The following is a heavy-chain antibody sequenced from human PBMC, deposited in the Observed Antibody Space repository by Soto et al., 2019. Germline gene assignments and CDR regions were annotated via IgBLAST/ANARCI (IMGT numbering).Heavy chain of an antibody. CDR3: ARYSAAGLYYCCAMDV. D-gene: IGHD3-10*01. CDR1: GDSVSSSNW. V-gene: IGHV4-4*02. J-gene: IGHJ6*02. CDR2: IFHTGIT. Sequence: QVQLQESGPGLLKPSGTLALSCAVSGDSVSSSNWWTWVRQPPGKGLGWIGDIFHTGITNSNPSLNSRAIMSVDNSKNQFSLKFPSVTAAYTAVYYCARYSAAGLYYCCAMDVWGQGTTVTVSS.